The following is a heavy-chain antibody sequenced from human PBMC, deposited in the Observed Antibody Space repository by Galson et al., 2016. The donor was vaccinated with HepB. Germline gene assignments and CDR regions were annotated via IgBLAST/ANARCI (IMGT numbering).Heavy chain of an antibody. CDR3: ARTQTSVTTSYYFDN. D-gene: IGHD4-17*01. CDR2: IDWEDDK. Sequence: PALVKPTQTVTLTCTFSGFSLNTHGMCVSWIRQPPGKALEWLALIDWEDDKYYSTSLKTRLTISKDTSKNQVVLTVANMDPVDTATYYCARTQTSVTTSYYFDNWGQGTLVTVSS. CDR1: GFSLNTHGMC. J-gene: IGHJ4*02. V-gene: IGHV2-70*01.